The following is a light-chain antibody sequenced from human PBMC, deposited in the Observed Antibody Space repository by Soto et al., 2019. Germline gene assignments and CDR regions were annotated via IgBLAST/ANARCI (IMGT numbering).Light chain of an antibody. J-gene: IGLJ3*02. CDR3: SSYTSINTQL. Sequence: QSALTQPASVSGSPGQSITISCTGTSSDVGGYNYVSWYQQHPGKAPKLMIYEVSNRPSGVSNRFSGSKSGNTASLTISGLQAEDEAYYYCSSYTSINTQLFGGGTKLTVL. V-gene: IGLV2-14*01. CDR2: EVS. CDR1: SSDVGGYNY.